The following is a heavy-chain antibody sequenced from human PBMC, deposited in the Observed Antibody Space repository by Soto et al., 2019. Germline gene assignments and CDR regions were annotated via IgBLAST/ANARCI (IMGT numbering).Heavy chain of an antibody. Sequence: SETLSLTCTVSGGSISTYYWTWIRQFPGKVLEWIGYIYYSGSANYNPSLKSRVTISIDTSKKQFSLKLSSVTAADTAVYYCARQEYNYGYRWLDPWGQGTLVTVS. CDR3: ARQEYNYGYRWLDP. J-gene: IGHJ5*02. CDR1: GGSISTYY. D-gene: IGHD5-18*01. V-gene: IGHV4-59*08. CDR2: IYYSGSA.